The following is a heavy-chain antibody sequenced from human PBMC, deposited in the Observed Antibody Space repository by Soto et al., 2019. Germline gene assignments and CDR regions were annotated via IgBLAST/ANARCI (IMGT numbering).Heavy chain of an antibody. CDR3: AKDGGGYNYGYVMLDKYYYGMDV. Sequence: RGSLRLSCAASGFTFSTYAMHWVRQAPGKGLEWVAVISYDGTNKYYADSVRGRFTISRDNSTNTLFLQMNSLRAEDTAVYYCAKDGGGYNYGYVMLDKYYYGMDVWGQGTTVTVSS. D-gene: IGHD5-18*01. CDR1: GFTFSTYA. V-gene: IGHV3-30-3*01. J-gene: IGHJ6*02. CDR2: ISYDGTNK.